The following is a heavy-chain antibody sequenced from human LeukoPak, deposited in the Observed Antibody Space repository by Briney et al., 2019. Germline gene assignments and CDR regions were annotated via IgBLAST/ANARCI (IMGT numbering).Heavy chain of an antibody. CDR1: GFTFSAYA. D-gene: IGHD6-19*01. CDR2: ISSGSNYI. J-gene: IGHJ4*02. V-gene: IGHV3-21*01. Sequence: GGSLRLSCTASGFTFSAYAMMWVRQAPGKGLEWVSSISSGSNYIYYTDSVKGRFTISRDNAKNSLYLQMNSLRAEDTAVYYCARDSSGWRLFDYWGQGTLVTVSS. CDR3: ARDSSGWRLFDY.